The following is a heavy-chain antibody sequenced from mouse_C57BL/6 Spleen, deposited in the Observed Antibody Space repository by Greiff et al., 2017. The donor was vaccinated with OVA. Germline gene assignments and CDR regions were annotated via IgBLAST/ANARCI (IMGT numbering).Heavy chain of an antibody. V-gene: IGHV1-64*01. J-gene: IGHJ2*01. Sequence: QVQLKQPGAELVKPGASVKLSCKASGYTFTSYWMHWVKQRPGQGLEWIGMIHPNSGSTNYNEKFKSKATLTVDKSSSTAYMQLSSLTSEDSAVYYCARDPPYYGSSYVRFDYWGQGTTLTVSS. CDR1: GYTFTSYW. D-gene: IGHD1-1*01. CDR2: IHPNSGST. CDR3: ARDPPYYGSSYVRFDY.